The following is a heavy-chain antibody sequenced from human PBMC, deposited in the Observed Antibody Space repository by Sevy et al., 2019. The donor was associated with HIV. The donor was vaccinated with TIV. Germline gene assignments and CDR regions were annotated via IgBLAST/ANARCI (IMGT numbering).Heavy chain of an antibody. CDR3: AGDAGNYHDSSNYYYVFAFDI. D-gene: IGHD3-22*01. CDR2: IYYTGST. J-gene: IGHJ3*02. Sequence: SETLSLTCTVSGGSIGRYYWSWIRQSPGRGLEWIGYIYYTGSTDYNSSLKSRVTISLDTSNNQFSLSLNSVTAADTAVYYCAGDAGNYHDSSNYYYVFAFDIWGQGTLVTVSS. V-gene: IGHV4-59*01. CDR1: GGSIGRYY.